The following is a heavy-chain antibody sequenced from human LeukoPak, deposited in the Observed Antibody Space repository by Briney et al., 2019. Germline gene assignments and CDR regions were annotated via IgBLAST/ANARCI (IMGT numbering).Heavy chain of an antibody. CDR2: ISYDGSNK. D-gene: IGHD4-17*01. CDR3: ARARGYYGDYGSE. Sequence: GGSLRLSCAASGFTFSSYAMHWVRQAPGKGLEWVAVISYDGSNKYYADSVKGRFTISRDNAKNSLYLQMNSLRAEDTAVYYCARARGYYGDYGSEWGQGTLVTVSS. CDR1: GFTFSSYA. V-gene: IGHV3-30-3*01. J-gene: IGHJ4*02.